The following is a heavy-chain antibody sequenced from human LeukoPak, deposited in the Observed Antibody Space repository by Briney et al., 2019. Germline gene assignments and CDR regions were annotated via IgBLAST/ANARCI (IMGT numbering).Heavy chain of an antibody. Sequence: GGSLRLSFAASGFTFSSYWMRWVRQAPGKGLEWVANIKHAGSEKYYVDSVKGRFTISRDNAKSALYLQMNSLIAEGTAVYYCARELITMIVVSSPYYYYYCMDVWGQGTTVTVSS. CDR2: IKHAGSEK. V-gene: IGHV3-7*01. D-gene: IGHD3-22*01. J-gene: IGHJ6*02. CDR1: GFTFSSYW. CDR3: ARELITMIVVSSPYYYYYCMDV.